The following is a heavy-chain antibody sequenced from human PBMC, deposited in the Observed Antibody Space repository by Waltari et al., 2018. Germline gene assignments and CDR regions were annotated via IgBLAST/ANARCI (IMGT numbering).Heavy chain of an antibody. CDR1: GFTFTTYA. V-gene: IGHV3-23*01. CDR2: FNGREGGA. D-gene: IGHD3-10*01. J-gene: IGHJ4*02. Sequence: EEQLLQSGGGLVQPGGSLRLSCAASGFTFTTYAMSWVRQAPGKGLEWVSAFNGREGGAYDADSVKGRFTISSDNSRNTLYLQMNSLRAEDTAVYYCAKLRNYGTTWAGAFDCWGQGTLVTVSS. CDR3: AKLRNYGTTWAGAFDC.